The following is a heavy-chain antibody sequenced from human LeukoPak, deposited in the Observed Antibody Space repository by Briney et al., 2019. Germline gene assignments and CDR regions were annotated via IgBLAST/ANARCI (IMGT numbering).Heavy chain of an antibody. J-gene: IGHJ4*02. Sequence: SETLSLTCTVSGGSISSYYWSWIRQPPGKGLEWIGYIYYSGSTYYNPSLKSRVTISVDTSKNQFSLKLSSVTAADTAVYYCARRDYGSGSYYPSDDYWGQGTLVTVSS. CDR2: IYYSGST. D-gene: IGHD3-10*01. V-gene: IGHV4-59*08. CDR1: GGSISSYY. CDR3: ARRDYGSGSYYPSDDY.